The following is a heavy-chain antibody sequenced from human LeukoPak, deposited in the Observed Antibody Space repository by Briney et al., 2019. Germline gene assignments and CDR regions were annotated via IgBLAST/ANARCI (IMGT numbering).Heavy chain of an antibody. Sequence: PGGSLRLSCAASGFTFNPASLHWVRQAPGRGLEWVSAFDTGFGTYYPDSLKGRFSISRDNSKNTLFLQMNSLRAEDTAVYYCARSSGWWSLDYWGQGTLVTVSS. D-gene: IGHD6-19*01. V-gene: IGHV3-23*01. CDR1: GFTFNPAS. J-gene: IGHJ4*02. CDR3: ARSSGWWSLDY. CDR2: FDTGFGT.